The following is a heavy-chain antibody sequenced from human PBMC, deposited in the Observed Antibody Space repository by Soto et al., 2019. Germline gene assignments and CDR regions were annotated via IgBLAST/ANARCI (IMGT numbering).Heavy chain of an antibody. Sequence: GGSTTYAQKFQGRVTMTRDTSTSTVHMELNSLRSEDTAVYYCARDLIDYDFWSDYSFFDYWGQGTLVTVSS. D-gene: IGHD3-3*01. CDR3: ARDLIDYDFWSDYSFFDY. V-gene: IGHV1-46*01. CDR2: GGST. J-gene: IGHJ4*02.